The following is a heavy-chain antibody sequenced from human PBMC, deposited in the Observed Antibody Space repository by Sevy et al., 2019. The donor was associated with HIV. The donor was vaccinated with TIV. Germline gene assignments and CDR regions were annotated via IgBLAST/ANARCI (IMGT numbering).Heavy chain of an antibody. CDR3: VGGLPFDY. CDR1: GGSISSYY. CDR2: IYYSGST. J-gene: IGHJ4*02. V-gene: IGHV4-59*01. D-gene: IGHD2-15*01. Sequence: SETLSLTCTVSGGSISSYYWNWIRQPPGKGLEWIGYIYYSGSTNYNPSLKSRVTISVDTSKNQFSLKLSSVTAADTSVYYCVGGLPFDYWGQGTLVTVSS.